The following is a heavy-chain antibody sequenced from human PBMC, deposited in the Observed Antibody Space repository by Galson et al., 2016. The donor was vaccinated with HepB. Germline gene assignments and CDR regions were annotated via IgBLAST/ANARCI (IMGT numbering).Heavy chain of an antibody. J-gene: IGHJ6*02. CDR2: INPSGGST. Sequence: SVKVSCKASGYTFTSYYMHWVRQAPGQGLEWMGIINPSGGSTSSAQKFQGRVTMTRDTSTGTVYMELSSLRSEDTAVYYCARDGIAAAGTFMIYYYYGMDGWGQGTTVTVSS. V-gene: IGHV1-46*01. D-gene: IGHD6-13*01. CDR1: GYTFTSYY. CDR3: ARDGIAAAGTFMIYYYYGMDG.